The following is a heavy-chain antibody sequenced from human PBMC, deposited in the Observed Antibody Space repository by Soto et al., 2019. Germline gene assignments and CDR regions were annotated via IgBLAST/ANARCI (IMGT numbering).Heavy chain of an antibody. Sequence: QVQLVESGGGVVQPGRSLRLSCAASGFTFSSYAMHWVRQAPGKGLEWVAVISYDGSNKYYADSVKGRFTISRENTKNALYLQMNSLRAEDTAVDYCARESVDGTRQSDHYYYGMDVWGQGTTVTVSS. CDR1: GFTFSSYA. D-gene: IGHD1-1*01. CDR3: ARESVDGTRQSDHYYYGMDV. CDR2: ISYDGSNK. V-gene: IGHV3-30-3*01. J-gene: IGHJ6*02.